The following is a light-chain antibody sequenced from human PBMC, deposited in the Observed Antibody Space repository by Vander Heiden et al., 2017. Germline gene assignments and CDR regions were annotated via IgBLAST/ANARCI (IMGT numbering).Light chain of an antibody. CDR2: DVS. V-gene: IGLV2-14*03. Sequence: QSALTQPATVAGSPGKSITISCTGTSSDVGGYNYGAWYQQHPGKAPKLMIYDVSNRPSGVSNRFSGSKSGNTASLTISGLQAEDEADYYCSSYTSSSTYVFGTGTKVTVL. CDR1: SSDVGGYNY. CDR3: SSYTSSSTYV. J-gene: IGLJ1*01.